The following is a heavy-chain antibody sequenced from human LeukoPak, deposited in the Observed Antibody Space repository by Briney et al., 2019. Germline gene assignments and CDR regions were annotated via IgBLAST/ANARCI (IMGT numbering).Heavy chain of an antibody. CDR1: GFTFSSYD. D-gene: IGHD6-19*01. CDR2: ITTRGDT. Sequence: PGGSLRLSCAASGFTFSSYDMHWVRQATGKGLEWVSAITTRGDTYYSGSVKGRFTISRDNAKNSLYLQMNSLRDEDTAVYYCARDSQVAGDFDYWGQGTLVTVSS. CDR3: ARDSQVAGDFDY. J-gene: IGHJ4*02. V-gene: IGHV3-13*04.